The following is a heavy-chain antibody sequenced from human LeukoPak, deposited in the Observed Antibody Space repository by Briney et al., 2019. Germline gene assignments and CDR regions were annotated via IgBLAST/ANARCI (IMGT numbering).Heavy chain of an antibody. CDR3: ARGTIVGTPHGMDV. V-gene: IGHV4-59*01. D-gene: IGHD1-26*01. CDR1: GGSISSYY. J-gene: IGHJ6*02. Sequence: SETLSLTCTVSGGSISSYYWSWIRQPPGEGLEWIGYIYYSGSTNYNPSLKSRVTISVDTSKNQFSLKLSSVTAADTAVYYCARGTIVGTPHGMDVWGQGTTVTVSS. CDR2: IYYSGST.